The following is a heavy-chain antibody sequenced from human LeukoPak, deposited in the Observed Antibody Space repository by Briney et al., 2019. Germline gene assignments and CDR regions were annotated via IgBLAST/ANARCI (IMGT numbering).Heavy chain of an antibody. CDR3: ARAGDHYYGLDV. V-gene: IGHV3-66*01. Sequence: GGSLRLSCAASGFTFSSYWMHWVRQTPGKGLEWVSIIYSGGSAFYADSVWGRFTISRDNSKKTLYLQMNRLRADDTAVYYCARAGDHYYGLDVWGQGTTVTVSS. CDR1: GFTFSSYW. J-gene: IGHJ6*02. CDR2: IYSGGSA. D-gene: IGHD5-24*01.